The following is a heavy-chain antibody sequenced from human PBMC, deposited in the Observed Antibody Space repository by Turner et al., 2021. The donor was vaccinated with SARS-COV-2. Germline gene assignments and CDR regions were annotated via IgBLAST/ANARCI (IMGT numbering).Heavy chain of an antibody. Sequence: EVQLVESGGGLVKPGGSLRLSCAASGFTFSSYSMNWVRQAPGKWLDWVSSISSSISNIYYADSVKGRVTISRDNAKNSLYLQMNILRAEDTAVYYCSRDHRPVVVPAAKRAGSYYYVMDVWGQGTTVTVSS. CDR1: GFTFSSYS. CDR3: SRDHRPVVVPAAKRAGSYYYVMDV. D-gene: IGHD2-2*01. V-gene: IGHV3-21*01. CDR2: ISSSISNI. J-gene: IGHJ6*02.